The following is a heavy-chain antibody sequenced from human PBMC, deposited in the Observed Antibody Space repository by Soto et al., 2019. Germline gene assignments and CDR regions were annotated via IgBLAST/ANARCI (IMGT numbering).Heavy chain of an antibody. J-gene: IGHJ5*02. Sequence: GSLRLSCAASAFTFSSYWMNWVRQAPGKGPVWVSRINSDGSITGYADSVKGRFTISRDNAKNSLYLQMNSLRAEDTAVYYCARDGCSGSNCLNWFDPWGQGTLVTVSS. CDR2: INSDGSIT. D-gene: IGHD2-15*01. CDR3: ARDGCSGSNCLNWFDP. CDR1: AFTFSSYW. V-gene: IGHV3-74*01.